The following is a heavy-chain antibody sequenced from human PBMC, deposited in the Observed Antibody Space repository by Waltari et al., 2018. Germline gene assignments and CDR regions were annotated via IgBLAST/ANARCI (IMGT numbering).Heavy chain of an antibody. CDR2: ISSSSSTI. V-gene: IGHV3-48*04. CDR3: ARDGSGSYYVLVY. Sequence: EVQLVESGGGLVQPGGSLRLSCAASGFTFSSYSMNWVRQAPGKGLEWVSYISSSSSTIYYADSVKGRFTISRDNAKNSLYLQMNSLRAEDTAVYYCARDGSGSYYVLVYWGQGTLVTVSS. J-gene: IGHJ4*02. CDR1: GFTFSSYS. D-gene: IGHD1-26*01.